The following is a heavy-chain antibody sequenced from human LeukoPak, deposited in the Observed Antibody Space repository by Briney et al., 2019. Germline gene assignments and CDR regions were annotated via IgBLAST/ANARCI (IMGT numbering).Heavy chain of an antibody. CDR3: VKGRQWLITN. Sequence: GGSLRPSCAASGFSFHDYAMHWVRQTPGKGLEWVSLISGDAISTYYADSVKGRFTISRDNSKNSLYLQMNSLRGEDTALYFCVKGRQWLITNWGQGTLVTVSS. J-gene: IGHJ4*02. CDR2: ISGDAIST. V-gene: IGHV3-43*02. CDR1: GFSFHDYA. D-gene: IGHD6-19*01.